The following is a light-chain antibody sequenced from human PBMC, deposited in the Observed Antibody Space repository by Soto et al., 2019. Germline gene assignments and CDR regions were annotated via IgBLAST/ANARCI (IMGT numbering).Light chain of an antibody. CDR3: QQSYSTPPGYT. J-gene: IGKJ2*01. Sequence: DIQMTQSPSSLSASVGDRVTITCRASQSISSYLNWYQQKPGKAPKLLIYAASSLQSGVPSRFSGSGSGTDFTLTISSLQLEDFATYYCQQSYSTPPGYTFGQGTKLEIK. V-gene: IGKV1-39*01. CDR1: QSISSY. CDR2: AAS.